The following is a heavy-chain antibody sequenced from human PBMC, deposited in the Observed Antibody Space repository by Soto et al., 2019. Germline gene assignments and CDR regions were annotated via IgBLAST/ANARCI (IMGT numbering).Heavy chain of an antibody. CDR3: ARDLMYSSSSRQPSEFWFDP. J-gene: IGHJ5*02. CDR2: IYYSGST. CDR1: GGSISSYY. V-gene: IGHV4-59*12. D-gene: IGHD6-6*01. Sequence: SETLSLTCTVSGGSISSYYWSWIRQPPGKGLEWIGYIYYSGSTNYNPSLKSRVTISVDTSKNQFSLKLSSVTAADTAVYYCARDLMYSSSSRQPSEFWFDPWGQGTLVTLSS.